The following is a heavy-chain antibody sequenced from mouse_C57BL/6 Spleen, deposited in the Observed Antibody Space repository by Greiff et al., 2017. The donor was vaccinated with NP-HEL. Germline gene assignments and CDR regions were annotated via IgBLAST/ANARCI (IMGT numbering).Heavy chain of an antibody. CDR3: ARVPNWDSGGGYYFDY. V-gene: IGHV5-16*01. J-gene: IGHJ2*01. D-gene: IGHD4-1*01. Sequence: EVQLVESEGGLVQPGSSMKLSCTASGFTFSDYYMAWVRQVPEKGLEWVANINYDGSSTYYLDSLKSRFIISRDNAKNILYLQMSSLKSEDTATYYCARVPNWDSGGGYYFDYWGQGTTLTVSS. CDR2: INYDGSST. CDR1: GFTFSDYY.